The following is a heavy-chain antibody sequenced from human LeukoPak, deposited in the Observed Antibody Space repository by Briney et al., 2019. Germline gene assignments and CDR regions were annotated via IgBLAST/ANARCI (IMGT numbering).Heavy chain of an antibody. J-gene: IGHJ4*02. CDR3: ARGDVGAGFDY. D-gene: IGHD1-26*01. CDR1: GYTFTSYG. Sequence: ASVKVSCRASGYTFTSYGISWVRQAPGQGLEWMGWISAYNGNTNYAQKLQGRVTMTTDTSTSTAYMELSSLRSEDTAVYYCARGDVGAGFDYWGQGTLVTVSS. V-gene: IGHV1-18*01. CDR2: ISAYNGNT.